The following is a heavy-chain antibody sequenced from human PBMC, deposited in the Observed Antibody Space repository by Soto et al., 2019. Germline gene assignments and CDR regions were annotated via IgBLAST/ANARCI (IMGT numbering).Heavy chain of an antibody. CDR3: ARTPPP. CDR1: GGSISSGGYS. J-gene: IGHJ5*02. CDR2: IYHIGST. Sequence: QLQLQESGSGLVKPSQTLSLTCAVSGGSISSGGYSWSWIRQPPGKGLEWIGYIYHIGSTHYNPAPXSXXTISVDRSKNQFPLKLSSVTAADTAVYYCARTPPPWGQGTLVTVSS. V-gene: IGHV4-30-2*01.